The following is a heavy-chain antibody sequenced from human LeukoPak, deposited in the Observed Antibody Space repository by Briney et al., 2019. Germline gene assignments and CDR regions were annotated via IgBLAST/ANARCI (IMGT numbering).Heavy chain of an antibody. J-gene: IGHJ6*02. D-gene: IGHD4-17*01. CDR1: GGSISSYY. CDR3: ASLDYGDYPRRTIYYYYGMDV. Sequence: KASETLSLTCTVSGGSISSYYWSWIRQPAGKGLEWIGEINHSGSTNYNPSLKSRVTISVDTSKNQFSLKLSSVTAADTAVYYCASLDYGDYPRRTIYYYYGMDVWGQGTTVTVSS. CDR2: INHSGST. V-gene: IGHV4-34*01.